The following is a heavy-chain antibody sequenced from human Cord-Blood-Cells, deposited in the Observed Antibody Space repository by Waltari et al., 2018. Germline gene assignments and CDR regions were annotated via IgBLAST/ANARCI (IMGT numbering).Heavy chain of an antibody. CDR1: GGSISSSNW. D-gene: IGHD3-10*01. CDR2: IYHSGST. CDR3: ARGEYYGTGSYWYFDL. Sequence: QVQLQQSGPGLVKPSGALSPTCAVSGGSISSSNWWSWVRQPPGKGLEWIGEIYHSGSTNKNPSRQSRVNIAVDKSETQFSLKLSGVAAADTAVYYCARGEYYGTGSYWYFDLWGRGTLVTVSS. V-gene: IGHV4-4*02. J-gene: IGHJ2*01.